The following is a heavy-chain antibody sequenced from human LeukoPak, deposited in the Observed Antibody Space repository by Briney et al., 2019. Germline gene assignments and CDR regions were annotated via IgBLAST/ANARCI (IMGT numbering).Heavy chain of an antibody. Sequence: GGSLRLSCAASGFTFSNAWMSWVRQAPGKGLEWVGRIKSKTDGGKTDYAAPVKGRFTISRDDSKNTLYLQMNSLKTEDTAVYYCTTENSPAYYYDSSGYYYWGQGTLVTVSS. CDR3: TTENSPAYYYDSSGYYY. D-gene: IGHD3-22*01. V-gene: IGHV3-15*01. CDR1: GFTFSNAW. CDR2: IKSKTDGGKT. J-gene: IGHJ4*02.